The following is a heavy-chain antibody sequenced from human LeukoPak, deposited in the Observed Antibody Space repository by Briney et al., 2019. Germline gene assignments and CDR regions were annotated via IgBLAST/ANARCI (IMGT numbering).Heavy chain of an antibody. CDR1: GFTFSGLA. CDR2: ISSSGTST. Sequence: GGSLRLSCAASGFTFSGLAMTWVRQAPGKGLDWVSVISSSGTSTSYADSVKGRFTISRANSKNALNVQMSNLRAEDTAVYYCAKVRRDSSGSFFDYWGEGALVTVSS. J-gene: IGHJ4*01. D-gene: IGHD3-10*01. V-gene: IGHV3-23*01. CDR3: AKVRRDSSGSFFDY.